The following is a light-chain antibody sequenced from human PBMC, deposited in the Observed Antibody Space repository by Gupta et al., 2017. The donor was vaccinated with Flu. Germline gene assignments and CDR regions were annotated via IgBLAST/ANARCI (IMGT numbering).Light chain of an antibody. V-gene: IGKV3-15*01. CDR1: QSVGSN. Sequence: EIVMTQSPATLSVSPGERATFSYRASQSVGSNFAWYQQKPGQAPRLLIHRASVRATGIPSRFSGSGYGTDFTLTISSLQSEDSAVYCWHQDNSWKTFGQGTKLEI. J-gene: IGKJ2*01. CDR3: HQDNSWKT. CDR2: RAS.